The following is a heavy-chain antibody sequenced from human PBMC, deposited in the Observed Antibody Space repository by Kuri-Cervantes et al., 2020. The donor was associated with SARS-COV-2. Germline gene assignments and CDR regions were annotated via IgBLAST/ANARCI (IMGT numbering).Heavy chain of an antibody. V-gene: IGHV3-74*01. CDR1: GFTFSSYW. Sequence: GGSLRLSCAASGFTFSSYWMHWVRQAPGKGLVWVSRINSDGSSTSYADSVKGRFTISRDNAKNTLYLQMNSLRAEDTAVYYCASGYCSSTSCQRPLDYWGQGTLVTVSS. CDR3: ASGYCSSTSCQRPLDY. CDR2: INSDGSST. J-gene: IGHJ4*02. D-gene: IGHD2-2*01.